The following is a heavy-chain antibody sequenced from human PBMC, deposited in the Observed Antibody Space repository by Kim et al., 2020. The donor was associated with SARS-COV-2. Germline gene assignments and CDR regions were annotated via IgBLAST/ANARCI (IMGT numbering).Heavy chain of an antibody. CDR1: GFTFSSYG. CDR2: ISYDGSNK. CDR3: AKDETMVRGGGYYYYYYGMDV. J-gene: IGHJ6*02. Sequence: GGSLRLSCAASGFTFSSYGMHWVRQAPGKGLEWVAVISYDGSNKYYADSVKGRFTISRDNSKNTLYLQMNSLRAEDTAVYYCAKDETMVRGGGYYYYYYGMDVWGQGTTVTVSS. D-gene: IGHD3-10*01. V-gene: IGHV3-30*18.